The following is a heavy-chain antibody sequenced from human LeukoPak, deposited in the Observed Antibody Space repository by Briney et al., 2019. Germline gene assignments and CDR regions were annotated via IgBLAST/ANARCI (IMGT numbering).Heavy chain of an antibody. D-gene: IGHD1-1*01. CDR2: MNPNSGNT. Sequence: ASVKVSCKASGYTFTSYDINWVRQATGQGLEWMGWMNPNSGNTGYAQKFQGRVTITRNTSISTAYMELSSLRSEDTAVYYCARAYLGTTWDYYYYYMDVWGKGTTVTISS. CDR3: ARAYLGTTWDYYYYYMDV. CDR1: GYTFTSYD. V-gene: IGHV1-8*03. J-gene: IGHJ6*03.